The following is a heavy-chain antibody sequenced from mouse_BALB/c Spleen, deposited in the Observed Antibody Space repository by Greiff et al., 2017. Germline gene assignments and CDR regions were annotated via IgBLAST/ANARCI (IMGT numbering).Heavy chain of an antibody. CDR3: ARSRYSFAY. CDR1: GYTFTSYW. J-gene: IGHJ3*01. V-gene: IGHV1-7*01. CDR2: INPSTGYT. Sequence: VQLKESGAELAKPGASVKMSCKASGYTFTSYWMHWVKQRPGQGLEWIGYINPSTGYTEYNQKFKDKATLTADKSSSTAYMQLSSLTSEDSAVYYCARSRYSFAYWGQGTLVTVSA. D-gene: IGHD2-14*01.